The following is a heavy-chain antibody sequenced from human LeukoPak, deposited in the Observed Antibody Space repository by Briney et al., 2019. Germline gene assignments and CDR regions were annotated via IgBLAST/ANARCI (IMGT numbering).Heavy chain of an antibody. CDR3: ARGGYYYGSGSYSHYYYYGMDV. Sequence: GASVKVSCKASGYTFTSYDINWVRQATGQGLEWMGWVNPNSGNTGHAQKFQGRVTMTRNTSISTAYMELSSLRSEDTAVYYCARGGYYYGSGSYSHYYYYGMDVWGQGTTVTVSS. V-gene: IGHV1-8*01. CDR2: VNPNSGNT. J-gene: IGHJ6*02. D-gene: IGHD3-10*01. CDR1: GYTFTSYD.